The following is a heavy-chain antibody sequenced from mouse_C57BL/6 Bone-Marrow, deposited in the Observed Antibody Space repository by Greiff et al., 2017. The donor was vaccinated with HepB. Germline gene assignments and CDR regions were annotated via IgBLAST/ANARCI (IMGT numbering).Heavy chain of an antibody. CDR1: GFTFSDAW. Sequence: EVKLMESGGGLVQPGGSMKLSCAASGFTFSDAWMDWVRQSPEKGLEWVAEIRNKANNHATYYAESVKGRFTISRDDSKSSVYLQMNSLRAEDTGIYYCTRIYYDYDRRPYAMDYWGQGTSVTVSS. V-gene: IGHV6-6*01. J-gene: IGHJ4*01. CDR3: TRIYYDYDRRPYAMDY. CDR2: IRNKANNHAT. D-gene: IGHD2-4*01.